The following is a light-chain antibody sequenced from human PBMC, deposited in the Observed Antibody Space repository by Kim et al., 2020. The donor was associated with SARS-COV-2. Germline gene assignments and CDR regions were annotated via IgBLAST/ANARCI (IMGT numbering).Light chain of an antibody. J-gene: IGLJ2*01. Sequence: GSPGQTASITGSGDKLGDKYACWYQQKPGQSPVLVIYQDTKRPSGIPERFSGSNSGNTATLTISGTQAMDEADYYCQAWDSSTVVFGGGTQLTVL. CDR3: QAWDSSTVV. CDR1: KLGDKY. V-gene: IGLV3-1*01. CDR2: QDT.